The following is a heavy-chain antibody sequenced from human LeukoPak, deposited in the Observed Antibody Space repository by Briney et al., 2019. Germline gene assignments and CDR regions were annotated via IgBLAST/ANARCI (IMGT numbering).Heavy chain of an antibody. CDR2: FDPEDGET. D-gene: IGHD4-17*01. J-gene: IGHJ4*02. Sequence: ASVKVSCKVSGYTLTELSMHWVRQAPGKGLEWLGGFDPEDGETIYAQKFQGRVTMTEDTSTDTAYMELSSLRSEDTAVYYCATGLFIRLRYYFDYWGQGTLVTVSS. V-gene: IGHV1-24*01. CDR1: GYTLTELS. CDR3: ATGLFIRLRYYFDY.